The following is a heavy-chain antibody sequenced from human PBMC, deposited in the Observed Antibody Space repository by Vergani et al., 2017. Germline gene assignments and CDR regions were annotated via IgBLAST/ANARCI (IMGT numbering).Heavy chain of an antibody. V-gene: IGHV5-51*03. CDR2: IYAGDSDV. Sequence: EVQLVQSGAEVKKPGESVKISCQGSGYSITNYWIAWVRQRPGKGLEWMGIIYAGDSDVRYSPSFQGQATMSVDKSLSTAYLQWSSLKASDTATYYCAKTHDXSSLYSSYNWFDPWGQGTQVTVSS. J-gene: IGHJ5*02. CDR1: GYSITNYW. D-gene: IGHD3-3*01. CDR3: AKTHDXSSLYSSYNWFDP.